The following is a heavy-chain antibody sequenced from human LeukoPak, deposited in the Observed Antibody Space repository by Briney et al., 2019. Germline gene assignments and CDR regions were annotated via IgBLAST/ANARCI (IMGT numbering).Heavy chain of an antibody. CDR1: GFTFSSYS. Sequence: GGSLRLSCAASGFTFSSYSMNWVRQAPGKGLEWVAVISYDGSNKYYADSVKGRFTISRNNSKNTLYLQMNSLRAEDTAVYYCARAVGATHIFDYWGQGTLVTVSS. J-gene: IGHJ4*02. CDR2: ISYDGSNK. CDR3: ARAVGATHIFDY. D-gene: IGHD1-26*01. V-gene: IGHV3-30*03.